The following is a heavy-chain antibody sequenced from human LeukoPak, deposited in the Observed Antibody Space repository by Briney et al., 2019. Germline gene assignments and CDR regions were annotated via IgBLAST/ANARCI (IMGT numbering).Heavy chain of an antibody. CDR1: GFTFSNYW. V-gene: IGHV3-7*01. CDR2: IKQDGSEK. D-gene: IGHD3-16*01. Sequence: GGSLRLSCVASGFTFSNYWLTWVRQAPGKGLECVANIKQDGSEKSYVDSVKGRFTISRDNAKNSVYLQMNNLRVEDTAVYYCARDHVGGKYYYMDVWGKGTTVTVSS. CDR3: ARDHVGGKYYYMDV. J-gene: IGHJ6*03.